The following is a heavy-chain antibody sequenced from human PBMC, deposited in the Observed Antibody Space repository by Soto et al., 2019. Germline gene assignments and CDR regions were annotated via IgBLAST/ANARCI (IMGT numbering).Heavy chain of an antibody. V-gene: IGHV3-23*01. CDR1: GFTCSSHA. Sequence: GXSLILSCAASGFTCSSHAMSCVRQAPSKGLEWVSGISGSGGSTKYADSVKGRFTISRDNSRNTLYLQMNSLRAEDTAVYYCAEDLSDWYMGYFDFWGQGTLVTVSS. J-gene: IGHJ4*02. CDR2: ISGSGGST. CDR3: AEDLSDWYMGYFDF. D-gene: IGHD6-19*01.